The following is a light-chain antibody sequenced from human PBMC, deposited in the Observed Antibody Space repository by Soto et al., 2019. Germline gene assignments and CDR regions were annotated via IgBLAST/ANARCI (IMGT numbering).Light chain of an antibody. J-gene: IGKJ4*01. CDR2: GAS. CDR1: QSVCSSY. CDR3: QQYGTLPPT. Sequence: EIVLTQSPGTLSLSPGERATLSCRASQSVCSSYLAWYQQKPGQAPRLLIYGASSRATGIPDRFSGSGSGTDFTVTISRLEPEDFAVYYCQQYGTLPPTFGGGTKVEIK. V-gene: IGKV3-20*01.